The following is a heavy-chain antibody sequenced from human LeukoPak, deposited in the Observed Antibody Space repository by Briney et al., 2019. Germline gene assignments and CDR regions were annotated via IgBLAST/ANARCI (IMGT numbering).Heavy chain of an antibody. CDR1: GFTFSSYA. CDR3: AKVFWNLGSTGPDRSSTSPYDY. CDR2: ISGSGGST. V-gene: IGHV3-23*01. J-gene: IGHJ4*02. Sequence: PGGSLRLSCAASGFTFSSYAMSWVRQAPGNGLEWVQSISGSGGSTYYADSVKGRFTISRDNSKNTLYLQMNSLRAEDTAVYYCAKVFWNLGSTGPDRSSTSPYDYWGQGTLVTVSS. D-gene: IGHD2-2*01.